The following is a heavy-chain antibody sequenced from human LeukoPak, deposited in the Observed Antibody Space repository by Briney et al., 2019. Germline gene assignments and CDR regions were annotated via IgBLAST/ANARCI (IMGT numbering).Heavy chain of an antibody. D-gene: IGHD6-13*01. CDR2: NSYSGST. CDR3: ARGTSYVAAAGTTGIFDY. Sequence: PSETLSLTCTVSGGSISSYYWSWIRQPPGKGLEWIGYNSYSGSTNYNPSLKSRVTISVDTSKNQFSLKLSSVTTADTAVYYCARGTSYVAAAGTTGIFDYWGQGTLVTVSS. CDR1: GGSISSYY. J-gene: IGHJ4*02. V-gene: IGHV4-59*01.